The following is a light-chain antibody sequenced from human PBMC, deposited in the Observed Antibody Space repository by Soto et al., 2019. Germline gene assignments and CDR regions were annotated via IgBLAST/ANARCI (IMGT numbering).Light chain of an antibody. CDR2: DAS. J-gene: IGKJ4*01. Sequence: DIQMTQSPSSVFASVGDTVTIACRASQGVSTYLAWYQQKPGKVPKLLIYDASTLQSVVPSRFSGSGSGADFTLTINSLQPEDYATYDCQQATTFPLTFGGGTKVEIK. CDR1: QGVSTY. CDR3: QQATTFPLT. V-gene: IGKV1D-12*01.